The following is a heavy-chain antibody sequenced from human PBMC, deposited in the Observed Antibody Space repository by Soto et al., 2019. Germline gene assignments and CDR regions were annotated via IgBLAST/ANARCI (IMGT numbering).Heavy chain of an antibody. CDR1: GFTFSSND. D-gene: IGHD3-22*01. V-gene: IGHV3-53*01. J-gene: IGHJ3*01. Sequence: EVQLVESGGGLIQPGGSLRLSCAASGFTFSSNDMNWVRQAPGKGLEWVSLIYSGGSTYYADSMKGRFTISRDNSKNTLYLQISSQRAEDTAVYYCATRPLLPGAPWGQGTMVSVSS. CDR3: ATRPLLPGAP. CDR2: IYSGGST.